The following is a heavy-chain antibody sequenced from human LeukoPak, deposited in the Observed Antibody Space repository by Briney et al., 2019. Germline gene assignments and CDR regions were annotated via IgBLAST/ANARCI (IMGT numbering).Heavy chain of an antibody. CDR3: ARIEWATEGWFDP. CDR2: ISAYNGNT. V-gene: IGHV1-18*01. CDR1: GGTFSSYA. D-gene: IGHD1-26*01. J-gene: IGHJ5*02. Sequence: GASVKVSCTASGGTFSSYAISWVRQAPGQGLEWMGWISAYNGNTNYAQKLQGRVTMTTDTSTSTAYMELRSLRSDDTAVYYCARIEWATEGWFDPWGQGTLVTVSS.